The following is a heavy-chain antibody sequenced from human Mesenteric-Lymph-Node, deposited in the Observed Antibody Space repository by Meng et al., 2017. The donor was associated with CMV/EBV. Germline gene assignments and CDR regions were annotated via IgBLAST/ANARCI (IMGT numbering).Heavy chain of an antibody. V-gene: IGHV5-51*01. CDR3: ASGAPFDF. CDR1: GYSFTSYW. CDR2: IYPGDSDT. J-gene: IGHJ4*02. Sequence: GGSLRLSCKGSGYSFTSYWIGWVRQMPGKGLEWMGIIYPGDSDTRYSSSFQGQVTISADKSISTAYLQWSSLKASDTAMYYCASGAPFDFWGQGTLVTVSS.